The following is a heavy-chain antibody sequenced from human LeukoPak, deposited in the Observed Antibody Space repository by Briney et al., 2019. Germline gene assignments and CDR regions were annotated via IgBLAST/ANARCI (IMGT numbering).Heavy chain of an antibody. J-gene: IGHJ4*02. V-gene: IGHV3-23*01. CDR1: GFTFSAYA. Sequence: PGGSLRLSCVVSGFTFSAYAMSWVRQAPGKGLEWVSGISDSGGSTYYADSVKGRFTISRDTSKNTLYLQMNSLRAEDTALYYCARSRGGSAAHPFDYWGQGTLVTVSS. CDR2: ISDSGGST. CDR3: ARSRGGSAAHPFDY. D-gene: IGHD6-13*01.